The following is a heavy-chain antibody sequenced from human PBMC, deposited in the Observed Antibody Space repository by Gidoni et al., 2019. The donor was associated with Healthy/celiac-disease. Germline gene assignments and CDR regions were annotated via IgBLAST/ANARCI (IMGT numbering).Heavy chain of an antibody. D-gene: IGHD1-26*01. CDR3: AKARGELLLDY. V-gene: IGHV3-9*01. Sequence: EVQLVESGGGLVQPGRSLRLSCEASGFTFDDYAMHWVRQAPGKGLEWVSGISWNSGSIGYADSVKGRFTISRDNAKNSLYLQMNSLRAEDTALYYCAKARGELLLDYWGQGTLVTVSS. CDR2: ISWNSGSI. CDR1: GFTFDDYA. J-gene: IGHJ4*02.